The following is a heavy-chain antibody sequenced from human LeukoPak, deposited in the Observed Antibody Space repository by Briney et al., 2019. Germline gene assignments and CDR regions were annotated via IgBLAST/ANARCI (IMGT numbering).Heavy chain of an antibody. D-gene: IGHD3-22*01. CDR1: GGSISSYY. CDR3: ARSQDGSSGYYVGWFDP. CDR2: IYTSGST. V-gene: IGHV4-4*07. Sequence: SETLSLTCTVSGGSISSYYWSWIRQPAGKGLEWIGRIYTSGSTNYNPSLKSRVTMSVDTSKNQFSLKLSSVTAADTAVYYCARSQDGSSGYYVGWFDPWGQGTLVTVSS. J-gene: IGHJ5*02.